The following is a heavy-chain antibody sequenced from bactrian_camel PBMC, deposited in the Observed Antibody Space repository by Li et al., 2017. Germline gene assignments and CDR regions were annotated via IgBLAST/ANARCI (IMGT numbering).Heavy chain of an antibody. CDR3: AHDHSGLSMPC. CDR1: GFTFSDYD. J-gene: IGHJ4*01. Sequence: QLVESGGDAVQPGESLRLSCAASGFTFSDYDMAWVRQVPGKRLDWVSSIHSDGSGAVYADSVKGRVTISLDRAKNTAYLQMNNLKPEDTAVYYCAHDHSGLSMPCWGQGTQVTVS. V-gene: IGHV3-2*01. CDR2: IHSDGSGA.